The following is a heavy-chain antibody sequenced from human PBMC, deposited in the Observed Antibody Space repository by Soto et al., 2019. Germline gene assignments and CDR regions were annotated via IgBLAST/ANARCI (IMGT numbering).Heavy chain of an antibody. CDR1: GFSLSTRDVG. J-gene: IGHJ4*02. V-gene: IGHV2-5*02. CDR2: VYWDDSK. CDR3: AHCRGGVASF. Sequence: QITLNESGPTLVKPTQTLTLTCTFSGFSLSTRDVGVGWIRQPPGEALEWLGVVYWDDSKTYSPSLESRLTITKDTSKSQVVLRMTKMDPVDTAPYYCAHCRGGVASFWGQGTLVTVSS. D-gene: IGHD2-2*01.